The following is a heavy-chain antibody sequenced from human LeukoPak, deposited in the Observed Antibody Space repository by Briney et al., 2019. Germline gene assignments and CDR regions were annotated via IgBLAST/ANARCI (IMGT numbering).Heavy chain of an antibody. Sequence: PSETLSLTCTVSGDSLRTYYWSWIRQSPGKGLEWIGYIDYTGSTNYNPSLKSRVTMSVDTSKNQFSLKLSSVTAADTAVYYCARDDYYGSGGTFDPWGQGTLVTVSS. D-gene: IGHD3-10*01. CDR1: GDSLRTYY. CDR2: IDYTGST. J-gene: IGHJ5*02. V-gene: IGHV4-59*01. CDR3: ARDDYYGSGGTFDP.